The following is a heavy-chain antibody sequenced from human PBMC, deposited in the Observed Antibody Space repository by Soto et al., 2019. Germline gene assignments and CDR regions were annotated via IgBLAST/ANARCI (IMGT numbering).Heavy chain of an antibody. CDR1: GYTFTSYD. Sequence: QVQLVQSGAEVKKPGASVKVSCKASGYTFTSYDINWVRQATGQGLEWMGWMNPNSGNTDYAQKFRGRVTMTRNTTISTAYMERSSLRSEDTAVYYCARERTGTTSMDVWGQGTKVTVSS. CDR3: ARERTGTTSMDV. D-gene: IGHD1-1*01. CDR2: MNPNSGNT. V-gene: IGHV1-8*01. J-gene: IGHJ6*02.